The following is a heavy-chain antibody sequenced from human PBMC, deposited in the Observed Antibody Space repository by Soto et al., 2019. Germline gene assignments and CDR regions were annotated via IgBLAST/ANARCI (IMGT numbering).Heavy chain of an antibody. CDR2: IIPILGIA. CDR3: ARSSSSSMDFDI. V-gene: IGHV1-69*02. CDR1: GGTFSSYT. J-gene: IGHJ3*02. Sequence: QVQLVQSGAEVKKPGSSVKVSCKASGGTFSSYTISWVRQAPGQGLEWMGRIIPILGIANYAQKFQGRVTITADKSTSTAYMELSSLRSEDTAVYYCARSSSSSMDFDIWGQGTMVTVSS. D-gene: IGHD6-13*01.